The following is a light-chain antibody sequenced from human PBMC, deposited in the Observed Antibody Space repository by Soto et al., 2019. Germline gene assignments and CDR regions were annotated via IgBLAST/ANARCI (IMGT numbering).Light chain of an antibody. Sequence: QSVLTQPPSVSGAPGQRVTISCTGSRSNIGAGYDVHWYQQLPGTAPKLLIYGDSNRPSGVPDRFSGSKSGTSVSLAITGLQAEDEADYYCQSYDSSLSGYVFGTGTKVTVL. CDR3: QSYDSSLSGYV. CDR1: RSNIGAGYD. V-gene: IGLV1-40*01. J-gene: IGLJ1*01. CDR2: GDS.